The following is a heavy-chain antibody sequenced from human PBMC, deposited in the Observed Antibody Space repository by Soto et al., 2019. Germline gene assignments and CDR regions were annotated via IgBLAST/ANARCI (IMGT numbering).Heavy chain of an antibody. CDR1: GYTFIISA. Sequence: QVQLVQSGGEVKQPGASVRVSCKATGYTFIISAIAWVRQAPGQGLEWMGWISPYNGNTNYAQRVQGRVTITTDTSTSTAYMEIRSLRSDDTAVYYCARDQSSGVFDYWGQGTLVTVST. CDR2: ISPYNGNT. J-gene: IGHJ4*02. D-gene: IGHD3-22*01. CDR3: ARDQSSGVFDY. V-gene: IGHV1-18*01.